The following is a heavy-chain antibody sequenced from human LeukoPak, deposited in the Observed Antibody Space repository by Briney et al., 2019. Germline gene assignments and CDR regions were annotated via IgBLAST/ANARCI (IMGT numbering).Heavy chain of an antibody. V-gene: IGHV3-53*01. CDR1: GFTVSDNY. CDR2: MYSRGDT. CDR3: ARDAPQVPAAGVLAS. J-gene: IGHJ5*02. Sequence: PGGSLRLSCAASGFTVSDNYMSWVRQAPGKGLEWVSVMYSRGDTYYANSVKGRFTFSRDISKNTLYLQMNGLRVEDTAMYYCARDAPQVPAAGVLASWSQGTLVIVSS. D-gene: IGHD6-13*01.